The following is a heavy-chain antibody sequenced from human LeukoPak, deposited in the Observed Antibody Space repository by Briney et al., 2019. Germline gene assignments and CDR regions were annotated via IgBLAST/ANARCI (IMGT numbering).Heavy chain of an antibody. D-gene: IGHD6-19*01. CDR1: GFTFSSYA. CDR2: ISSSGGTT. CDR3: AKLFKLDSGWSNPRYYFDY. V-gene: IGHV3-23*01. J-gene: IGHJ4*02. Sequence: GGSLRLSCAVSGFTFSSYAMSWVRQAPGKGLEWVSIISSSGGTTYYADSVKGRFTISRDNSKNTLFLQMNSLRAEDAAVYYCAKLFKLDSGWSNPRYYFDYWGQETLVTVSS.